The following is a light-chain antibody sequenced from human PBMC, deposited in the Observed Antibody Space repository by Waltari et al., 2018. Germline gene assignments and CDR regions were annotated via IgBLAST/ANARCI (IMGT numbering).Light chain of an antibody. Sequence: EIVLTQSPGTLSLSPGESANLSCRASQSVGRTLAWYQQRPGQAPRLLIYVASSRAADIPDRFAGSGSGTDFRLTITRLEPEDFAVDYCQHYLRLPVSFGQGTKVEIK. CDR2: VAS. CDR1: QSVGRT. J-gene: IGKJ1*01. CDR3: QHYLRLPVS. V-gene: IGKV3-20*01.